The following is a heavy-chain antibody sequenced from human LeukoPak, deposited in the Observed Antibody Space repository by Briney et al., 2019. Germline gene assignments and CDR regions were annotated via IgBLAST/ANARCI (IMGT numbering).Heavy chain of an antibody. V-gene: IGHV4-34*01. CDR3: AKAIPVVVPAATDY. Sequence: SETLSLTCAVYGGSFSGYYWSWIRQPPGKGLEWIGEINHSGSANYNPSLKSRVTISIDTSKNQFSLKLSSVTAADTAVYYCAKAIPVVVPAATDYWGQGTLVTVSS. D-gene: IGHD2-2*01. J-gene: IGHJ4*02. CDR2: INHSGSA. CDR1: GGSFSGYY.